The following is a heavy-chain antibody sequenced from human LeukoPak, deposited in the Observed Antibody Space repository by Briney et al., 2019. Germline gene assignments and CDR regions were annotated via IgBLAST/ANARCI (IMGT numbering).Heavy chain of an antibody. D-gene: IGHD5-18*01. CDR1: GGSISSYY. Sequence: SATLSLTCTVSGGSISSYYWTWIRQPPGKGLEWIGYVSYSGTTKYNPSLKSRVTMSVDMSKNRLSLRLTSVTATDTAVYYCARSGYSYDSAVYWNFDLWGRGTLVTVSS. V-gene: IGHV4-59*01. CDR2: VSYSGTT. J-gene: IGHJ2*01. CDR3: ARSGYSYDSAVYWNFDL.